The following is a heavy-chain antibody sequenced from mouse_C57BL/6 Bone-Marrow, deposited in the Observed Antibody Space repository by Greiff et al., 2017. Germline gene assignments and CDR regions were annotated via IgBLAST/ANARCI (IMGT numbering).Heavy chain of an antibody. CDR2: IYPRSGNT. Sequence: QVQLQQSGAELARPGASVKLSCKASGYTFTSYGISWVKQRTGQGLEWIGEIYPRSGNTYYNEKFKGKATLTADKSSSTAHMELRSLTSEDSAVYFCAFYGPYAMDYWGQGTSVTVSS. J-gene: IGHJ4*01. D-gene: IGHD1-1*01. CDR1: GYTFTSYG. V-gene: IGHV1-81*01. CDR3: AFYGPYAMDY.